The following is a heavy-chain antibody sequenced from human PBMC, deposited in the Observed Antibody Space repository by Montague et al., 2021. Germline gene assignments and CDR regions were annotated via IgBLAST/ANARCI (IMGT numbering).Heavy chain of an antibody. D-gene: IGHD3-10*01. V-gene: IGHV4-59*08. CDR1: SGSIFHAH. J-gene: IGHJ5*02. Sequence: SETLSLTCTVSSGSIFHAHWSWVRQPPGKGLEWLGSMFYGGASSXNPSPKSRVTMSIDTSTNQFSLKLSFVTAADTAVYYCAKQDYFVSGTSYKGFDPWGQGFLVTVSS. CDR2: MFYGGAS. CDR3: AKQDYFVSGTSYKGFDP.